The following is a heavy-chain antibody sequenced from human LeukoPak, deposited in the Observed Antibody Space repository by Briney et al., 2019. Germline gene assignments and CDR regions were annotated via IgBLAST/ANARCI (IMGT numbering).Heavy chain of an antibody. CDR2: IYSGGNT. D-gene: IGHD6-13*01. Sequence: GGSLRLSCAASGFTVSSSYMSWVRQARGKGLEWVSVIYSGGNTYYGDSVKGRFTISRDNSKNTLYLQMNSLRAEDTAVYYCAKDPAPGSISSSTFQHWGQGTLVTVSS. CDR3: AKDPAPGSISSSTFQH. CDR1: GFTVSSSY. V-gene: IGHV3-53*05. J-gene: IGHJ1*01.